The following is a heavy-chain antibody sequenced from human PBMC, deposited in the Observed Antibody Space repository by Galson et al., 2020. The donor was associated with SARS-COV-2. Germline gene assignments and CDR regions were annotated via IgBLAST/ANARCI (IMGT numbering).Heavy chain of an antibody. CDR1: GFTFSSYA. CDR2: ISGSGDTT. J-gene: IGHJ3*01. D-gene: IGHD2-15*01. Sequence: GGSLRLSCAASGFTFSSYAMNWVRQAPGEGLEWVSAISGSGDTTHYADSVKGRFAISRDNSKNTLFLQMNSLRAEDTAVYYCARVVGGPAIGEDAFAVWGQGTMVTVS. V-gene: IGHV3-23*01. CDR3: ARVVGGPAIGEDAFAV.